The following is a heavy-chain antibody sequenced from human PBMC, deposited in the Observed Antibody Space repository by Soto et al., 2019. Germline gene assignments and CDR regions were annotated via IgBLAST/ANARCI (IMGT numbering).Heavy chain of an antibody. CDR3: ARGKRDSTSCLDV. CDR2: IYSSGST. D-gene: IGHD2-2*01. V-gene: IGHV4-59*01. CDR1: TGSINGYY. Sequence: SETLSLTCRVSTGSINGYYWNWIRQSPGKGLEWIAFIYSSGSTNYNPSLKSRATISVDRSKNQVSLKLTSVTAADTAVYYCARGKRDSTSCLDVWGQGTTVTVSS. J-gene: IGHJ6*02.